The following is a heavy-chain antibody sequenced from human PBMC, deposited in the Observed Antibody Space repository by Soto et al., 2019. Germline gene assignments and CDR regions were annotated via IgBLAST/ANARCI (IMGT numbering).Heavy chain of an antibody. Sequence: SETLSLTCAVYGGSFSGYYWSWIRQPPGKGLEWIGEINHSGSTNYNPSLKSRVTISVDTSKNQFSLKLSSVTAADTAVYYCARGGVILTIFGVVTWGGMDVWGQGTTVTVSS. J-gene: IGHJ6*02. CDR1: GGSFSGYY. D-gene: IGHD3-3*01. CDR2: INHSGST. CDR3: ARGGVILTIFGVVTWGGMDV. V-gene: IGHV4-34*01.